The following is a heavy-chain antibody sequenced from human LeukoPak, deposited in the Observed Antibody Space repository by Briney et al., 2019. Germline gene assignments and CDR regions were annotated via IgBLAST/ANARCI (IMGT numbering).Heavy chain of an antibody. J-gene: IGHJ5*02. CDR2: MYAGGTT. Sequence: PGGSVRLSCAASGVIVSRNFMSWVRQAPGKGLQWVAIMYAGGTTDYSDSVRGRFHISRDSSNNTLSLQINSLRAEDTAVYYCARGSGSGWRLDRWGQGALVTVSS. D-gene: IGHD6-19*01. CDR3: ARGSGSGWRLDR. CDR1: GVIVSRNF. V-gene: IGHV3-53*01.